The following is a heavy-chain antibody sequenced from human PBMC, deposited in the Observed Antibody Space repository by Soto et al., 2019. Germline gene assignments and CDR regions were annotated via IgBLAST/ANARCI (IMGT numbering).Heavy chain of an antibody. Sequence: KTSETLSLTCSVSGASISSYYWSWFRQAPGKGLEYIGYIHNGERTNYNPSLESRVTISADTSKSQFSLRLSSVTAADTAMYYCSYGDSPGPIDHWGQGTLVTVSS. D-gene: IGHD4-17*01. CDR2: IHNGERT. J-gene: IGHJ4*02. CDR1: GASISSYY. V-gene: IGHV4-59*01. CDR3: SYGDSPGPIDH.